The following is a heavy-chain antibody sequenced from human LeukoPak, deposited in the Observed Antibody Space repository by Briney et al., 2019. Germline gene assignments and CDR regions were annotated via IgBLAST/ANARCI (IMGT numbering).Heavy chain of an antibody. D-gene: IGHD4-23*01. CDR3: ARGMDGGKRYYFDY. V-gene: IGHV4-39*07. J-gene: IGHJ4*02. CDR1: GGSISSSSYY. Sequence: SETLSLTCTVSGGSISSSSYYWGWIRQPPGKGLEWIGSIYYSGSTYYNPSLKSRVTISVDRSKNQFSLKLSSVTAADTAVYYCARGMDGGKRYYFDYWGQGTLVTVSS. CDR2: IYYSGST.